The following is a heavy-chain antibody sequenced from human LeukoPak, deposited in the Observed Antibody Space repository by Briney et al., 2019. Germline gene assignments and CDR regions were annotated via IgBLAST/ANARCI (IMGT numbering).Heavy chain of an antibody. Sequence: SETLSLTCTVSGGSISSSSYYWSWIRQPPGKGLEWIGEINHSGSTNYNPSLKSRVTISVDTSKNQFSLKLSSVTAADTAVYYCAREPYGGNSGWGQGTLVTVSS. CDR1: GGSISSSSYY. D-gene: IGHD4-23*01. V-gene: IGHV4-39*07. CDR2: INHSGST. J-gene: IGHJ4*02. CDR3: AREPYGGNSG.